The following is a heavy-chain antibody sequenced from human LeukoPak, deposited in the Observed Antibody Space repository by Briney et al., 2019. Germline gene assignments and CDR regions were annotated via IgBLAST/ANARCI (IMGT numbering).Heavy chain of an antibody. V-gene: IGHV4-34*01. D-gene: IGHD2-21*01. Sequence: SETLSLTCAVYGGSFSGYYWSWIRQPPGNGLEWIGEINHGGGTHYNPSLRSRLSISVDTSKNQFSLTLYSVTAADTAVYYCARGPYSLYCFDYWGQGTLVTVSS. CDR3: ARGPYSLYCFDY. CDR2: INHGGGT. CDR1: GGSFSGYY. J-gene: IGHJ4*02.